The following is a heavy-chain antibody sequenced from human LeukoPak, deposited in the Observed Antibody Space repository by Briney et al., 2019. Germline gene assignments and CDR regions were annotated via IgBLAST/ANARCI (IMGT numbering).Heavy chain of an antibody. CDR1: GGSIRSYY. D-gene: IGHD6-19*01. CDR2: IYYSGST. Sequence: PSETLSLTCTVSGGSIRSYYWSWTRQPPGKGLEWIGYIYYSGSTNYNPSLKSRVTISVDTSTNQFSLKLSSVTAADTAVYYCASIKAGYYYYMDVWGKGTTVTISS. CDR3: ASIKAGYYYYMDV. J-gene: IGHJ6*03. V-gene: IGHV4-59*01.